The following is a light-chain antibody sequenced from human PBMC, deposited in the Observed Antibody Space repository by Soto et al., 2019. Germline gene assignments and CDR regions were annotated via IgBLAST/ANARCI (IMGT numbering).Light chain of an antibody. Sequence: IQLTQSPSSLSASVGDRVTVSCRSSQNIDNYLNWYVQRPGKAPELLIYSTSNLKSGVPSRFRGSGSGTDFSLTINSLQSEDFANYYCQQSSNSTWTFGQGTKLEIK. CDR3: QQSSNSTWT. CDR1: QNIDNY. CDR2: STS. V-gene: IGKV1-39*01. J-gene: IGKJ1*01.